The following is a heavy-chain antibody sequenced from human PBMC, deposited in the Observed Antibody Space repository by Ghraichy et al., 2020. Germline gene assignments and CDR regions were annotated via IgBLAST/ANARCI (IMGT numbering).Heavy chain of an antibody. CDR1: GGSIRDINSSWGTTYY. J-gene: IGHJ5*02. CDR3: SRAGMGYCNTASCHNKWFDP. Sequence: SETLSLTCLVSGGSIRDINSSWGTTYYWAWIRQSPGKGLEWIAFISYSGSTYYNPSLKSRVTISTDTSKNQFSLKLSSVTAADTAVYFCSRAGMGYCNTASCHNKWFDPWGQGTLVTVSS. CDR2: ISYSGST. V-gene: IGHV4-31*02. D-gene: IGHD2-2*02.